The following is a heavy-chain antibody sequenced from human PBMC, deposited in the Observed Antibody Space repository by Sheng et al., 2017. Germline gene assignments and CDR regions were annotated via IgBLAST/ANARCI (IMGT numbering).Heavy chain of an antibody. CDR2: ISSGGSV. J-gene: IGHJ4*02. CDR3: ARGNTVATIYLDS. D-gene: IGHD5-12*01. V-gene: IGHV3-53*01. CDR1: GFSVSSSY. Sequence: VQLVESGGGLIQPGWSLRLSCAASGFSVSSSYMTWVRQAPGKGLEWVSVISSGGSVYYGDSVKGRFTISRDNFKNTLYLQMNSLKVEDTAVYFCARGNTVATIYLDSWGQGMLVTV.